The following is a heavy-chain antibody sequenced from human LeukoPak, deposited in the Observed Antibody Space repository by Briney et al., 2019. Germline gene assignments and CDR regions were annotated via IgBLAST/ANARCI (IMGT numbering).Heavy chain of an antibody. Sequence: ASVKVSCKASGYTFTGYYMHWVRQAPGKGLEWMGGFDPEDGETIYAQKFQGRVTMTEDTSTDTAYMELSSLRSEDTAVYYCATVYYYDSSGSNTLRYWGQGTLVTVSS. V-gene: IGHV1-24*01. D-gene: IGHD3-22*01. CDR1: GYTFTGYY. CDR2: FDPEDGET. CDR3: ATVYYYDSSGSNTLRY. J-gene: IGHJ4*02.